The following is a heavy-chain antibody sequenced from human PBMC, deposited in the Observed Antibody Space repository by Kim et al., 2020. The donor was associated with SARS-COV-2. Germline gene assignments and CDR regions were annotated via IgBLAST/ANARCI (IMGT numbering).Heavy chain of an antibody. V-gene: IGHV1-2*06. CDR1: GYTFTGYY. CDR3: ASWGLVGYCSSTSCYHALGYYDFWSGPDY. Sequence: ASVKVSCKASGYTFTGYYMHWVRQAPGQGLEWMGRINPNSGGTNYAQKFQGRVTMTRDTSISTAYMELSRLRSDDTAVYYCASWGLVGYCSSTSCYHALGYYDFWSGPDYWGQGTLVTVSS. J-gene: IGHJ4*02. CDR2: INPNSGGT. D-gene: IGHD2-2*01.